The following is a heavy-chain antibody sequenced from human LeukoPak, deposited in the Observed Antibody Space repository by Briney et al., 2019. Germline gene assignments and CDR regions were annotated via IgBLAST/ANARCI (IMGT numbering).Heavy chain of an antibody. V-gene: IGHV4-34*01. CDR3: ARVKTKNAFDI. CDR2: INHSGST. Sequence: SETLSLTCAVYGGSFSGYYWNWIRQPPGKGLEWIGEINHSGSTNYNPSLKSRVTISVDTSKNQCSLKLSSVTAADTAVYYCARVKTKNAFDIWGQGTMVTVSS. J-gene: IGHJ3*02. CDR1: GGSFSGYY.